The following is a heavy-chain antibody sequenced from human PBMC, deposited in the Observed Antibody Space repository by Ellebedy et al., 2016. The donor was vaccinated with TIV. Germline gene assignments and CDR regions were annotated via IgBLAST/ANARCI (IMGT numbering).Heavy chain of an antibody. D-gene: IGHD2-21*01. Sequence: PGGSLRLSCAASAFVYGGFCMTWVRQAPGKGLEWVSSIDSSGGDTHYADSVKGRFTISRDNARNSLYLQMNSLRVEDTAGYYCVRFPRGAPFVDYLYYMDVWGKGTTVIVSS. J-gene: IGHJ6*03. V-gene: IGHV3-21*01. CDR2: IDSSGGDT. CDR3: VRFPRGAPFVDYLYYMDV. CDR1: AFVYGGFC.